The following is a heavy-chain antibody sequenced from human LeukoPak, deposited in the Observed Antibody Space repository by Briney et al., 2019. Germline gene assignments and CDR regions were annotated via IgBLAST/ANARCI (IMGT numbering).Heavy chain of an antibody. CDR3: ARSYDYVWGSYRYYYYYMDV. CDR2: IYYSGST. D-gene: IGHD3-16*02. Sequence: SETLSLTCTVSGGSISSSSYYWGWIRQPPGKGLEWIGSIYYSGSTYYNPSLKSRVTISVDTSKNQFSLKLSSVTAAATAVYYCARSYDYVWGSYRYYYYYMDVWGKGTTVTVSS. CDR1: GGSISSSSYY. V-gene: IGHV4-39*07. J-gene: IGHJ6*03.